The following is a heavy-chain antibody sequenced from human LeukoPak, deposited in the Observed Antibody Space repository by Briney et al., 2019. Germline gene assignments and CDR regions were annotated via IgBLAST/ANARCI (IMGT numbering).Heavy chain of an antibody. V-gene: IGHV5-51*01. D-gene: IGHD3-22*01. CDR2: TYPGDSDT. Sequence: GESLKISCKGSGYMFTNYWIGWVRQMPGKGLEWMGITYPGDSDTRYNPSVQGQVTVSVDKSISTAYLQWNSLKASDTAMYYCARRAFDSSGYVFDHWGQGTLVTVSS. CDR1: GYMFTNYW. J-gene: IGHJ4*02. CDR3: ARRAFDSSGYVFDH.